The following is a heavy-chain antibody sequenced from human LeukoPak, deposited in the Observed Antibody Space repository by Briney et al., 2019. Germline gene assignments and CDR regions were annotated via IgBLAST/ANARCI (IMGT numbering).Heavy chain of an antibody. J-gene: IGHJ4*02. CDR3: ARDSSGGDLIFDY. D-gene: IGHD2-21*02. CDR1: GGSISSGGYY. V-gene: IGHV4-31*03. Sequence: SQTLSLTCTVSGGSISSGGYYWSWIRQHPGKGLEWIGYIYDSGSTYYNPSLKSRVTISVDTSKNHFSLKLSSVTAADTAVYYCARDSSGGDLIFDYWGQGTLVTVSS. CDR2: IYDSGST.